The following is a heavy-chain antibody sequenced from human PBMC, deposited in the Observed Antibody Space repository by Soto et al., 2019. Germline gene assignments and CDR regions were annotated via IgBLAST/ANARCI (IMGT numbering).Heavy chain of an antibody. J-gene: IGHJ6*02. CDR3: AAGQLVFGAYYYGMDV. Sequence: SATLSLTCTVSGGSISNYYWTWIRQPPGKGLEWIGYIYYSGTTNYNPSLKSRVTISVDTSKNHFSLKLSSVTAADTAVYYCAAGQLVFGAYYYGMDVWGQGTTVTVSS. D-gene: IGHD6-13*01. CDR2: IYYSGTT. CDR1: GGSISNYY. V-gene: IGHV4-59*01.